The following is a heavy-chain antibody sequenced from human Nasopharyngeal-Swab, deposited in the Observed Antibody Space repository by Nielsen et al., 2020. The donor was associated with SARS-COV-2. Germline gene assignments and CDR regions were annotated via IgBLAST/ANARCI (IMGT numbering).Heavy chain of an antibody. CDR1: GDSVSSHSTG. CDR3: ARGRDFSFDS. Sequence: SQTLSLTCAISGDSVSSHSTGWNWIRQSPSRGLEWLGRTMYRSKWYNDYAKSVKSRIAVNPDTSKNQFSLQLHSVTPEYTAVYYCARGRDFSFDSWGQGTLVTASS. CDR2: TMYRSKWYN. V-gene: IGHV6-1*01. D-gene: IGHD3-3*01. J-gene: IGHJ4*02.